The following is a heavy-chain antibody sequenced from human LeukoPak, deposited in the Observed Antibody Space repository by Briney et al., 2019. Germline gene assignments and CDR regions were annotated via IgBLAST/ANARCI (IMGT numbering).Heavy chain of an antibody. Sequence: GGSLRLSCAASGFTFDDYGMSWVRQAPGKGLEWVSGINWNGGSTGYADSVKGRFTISRDNAKNSLYLQMNSLRAEDTALYYCARGKRGSSWPNFDYWGQGTLVTVCS. CDR2: INWNGGST. CDR1: GFTFDDYG. V-gene: IGHV3-20*04. CDR3: ARGKRGSSWPNFDY. J-gene: IGHJ4*02. D-gene: IGHD6-13*01.